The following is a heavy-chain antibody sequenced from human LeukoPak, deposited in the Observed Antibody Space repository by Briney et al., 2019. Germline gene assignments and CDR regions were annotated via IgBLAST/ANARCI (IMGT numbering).Heavy chain of an antibody. CDR3: ARESSALRYDH. CDR1: GFTFNNYD. CDR2: LNPSRIYI. J-gene: IGHJ4*02. Sequence: GGTLRLSCAVSGFTFNNYDIHWVRQAPGKGLEWVSSLNPSRIYIYYADSVKGRFTISRDNAKNLLYLQMNSLRPEDTAVYYCARESSALRYDHWGQGTLVTVS. D-gene: IGHD3-9*01. V-gene: IGHV3-21*01.